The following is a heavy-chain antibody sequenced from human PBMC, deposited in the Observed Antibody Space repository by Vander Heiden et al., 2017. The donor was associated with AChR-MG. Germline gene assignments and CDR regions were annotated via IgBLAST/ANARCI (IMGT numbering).Heavy chain of an antibody. Sequence: EVPLVESGGDLVQPGGSLRLSGAAPRFPVSSYEMHWVRQAPGKGLGWVSYISSGGTTIYYADSVKGRFTISRDNAKNSLYLQMNSLRAEDTAVYYCARDENFYGSGNWGQGTLVTVSS. CDR2: ISSGGTTI. V-gene: IGHV3-48*03. CDR1: RFPVSSYE. D-gene: IGHD3-10*01. J-gene: IGHJ4*02. CDR3: ARDENFYGSGN.